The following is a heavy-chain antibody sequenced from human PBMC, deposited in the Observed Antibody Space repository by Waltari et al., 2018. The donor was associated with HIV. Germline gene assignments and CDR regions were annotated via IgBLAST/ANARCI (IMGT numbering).Heavy chain of an antibody. CDR1: GGSISSYY. D-gene: IGHD3-22*01. V-gene: IGHV4-59*08. Sequence: QVQLQESGPGLVKPSETLSLTCTVSGGSISSYYWSWIRQTPGKGLEWLGYIYYSTITNYTPTLKSRVTIPVHTSKHQFSLKLSSVTAADTAGYYCARHPRASGYYHSVPFFFDYWGQGTLVTVSS. J-gene: IGHJ4*02. CDR3: ARHPRASGYYHSVPFFFDY. CDR2: IYYSTIT.